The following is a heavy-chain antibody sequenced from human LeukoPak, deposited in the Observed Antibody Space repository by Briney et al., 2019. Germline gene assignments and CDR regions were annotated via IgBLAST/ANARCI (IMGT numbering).Heavy chain of an antibody. V-gene: IGHV1-2*02. CDR1: GYTFTGYY. J-gene: IGHJ6*02. CDR2: INPNSGGT. D-gene: IGHD1-7*01. Sequence: ASVKVSCKASGYTFTGYYMHWVRQAPGQGLEWMGWINPNSGGTNYVQKFQGRVTMTRDTSIITAYMELSRLRSDDTAVYYCARAGAGTTAYSYYYYYGMDVWGQGTTVTVSS. CDR3: ARAGAGTTAYSYYYYYGMDV.